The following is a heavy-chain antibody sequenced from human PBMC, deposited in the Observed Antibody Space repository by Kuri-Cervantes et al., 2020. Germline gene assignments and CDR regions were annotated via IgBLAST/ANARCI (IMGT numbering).Heavy chain of an antibody. CDR1: GFTFSSYA. J-gene: IGHJ4*02. V-gene: IGHV3-23*01. D-gene: IGHD3-22*01. CDR3: ARANYDSSGYLYFDY. CDR2: ISGNGRST. Sequence: GESLKISCAASGFTFSSYAMSWVRQAPGKGLEWVSAISGNGRSTYYADSVKGRFTISRHNSKNTLYLQMNSLRAEDTAVYYCARANYDSSGYLYFDYWGQGTLVTVSS.